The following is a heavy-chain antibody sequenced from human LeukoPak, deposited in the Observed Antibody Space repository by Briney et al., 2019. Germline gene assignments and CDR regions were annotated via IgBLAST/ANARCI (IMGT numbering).Heavy chain of an antibody. V-gene: IGHV1-18*01. CDR3: ARPRGYCRSTSCQGRAGYYYMDV. J-gene: IGHJ6*03. CDR1: GYTFTSYG. D-gene: IGHD2-2*01. CDR2: RSAYNGNT. Sequence: ASVKVSCKACGYTFTSYGISWVRQAPGQGLEWMGWRSAYNGNTNYAHKLQGRVTMTTDTSTSTAYMELRSLRSDDTAVHYYARPRGYCRSTSCQGRAGYYYMDVRGKGTTVTVSS.